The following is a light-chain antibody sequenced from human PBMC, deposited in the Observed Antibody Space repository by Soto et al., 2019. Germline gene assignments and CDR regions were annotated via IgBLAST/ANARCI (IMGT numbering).Light chain of an antibody. Sequence: EIQMTQSPSSLSAFVGDSVTITCRASQRISSYLNWYQQKPGKAPKLLIYSASNLQTGVPSRFSGSGSGTVFTLSISRLQLEDLAKYVCQHSYSMPPTFGGRTKVEI. CDR1: QRISSY. CDR2: SAS. CDR3: QHSYSMPPT. J-gene: IGKJ4*01. V-gene: IGKV1-39*01.